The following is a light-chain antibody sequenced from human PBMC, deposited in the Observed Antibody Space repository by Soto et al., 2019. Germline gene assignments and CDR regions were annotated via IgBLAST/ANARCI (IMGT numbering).Light chain of an antibody. CDR2: NND. V-gene: IGLV1-44*01. CDR3: CSYAGSNTLV. Sequence: QSVLTQPPSASGTPGQKVTISCSGATSDIGSNTIHWYRHLPGSGPTLVVFNNDQRPSGVPDRISGSKSGTSASLAISGLQAGDDAFYYCCSYAGSNTLVFGGGTKLTVL. CDR1: TSDIGSNT. J-gene: IGLJ2*01.